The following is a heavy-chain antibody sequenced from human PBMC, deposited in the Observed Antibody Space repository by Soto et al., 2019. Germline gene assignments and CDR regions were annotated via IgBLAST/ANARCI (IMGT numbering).Heavy chain of an antibody. V-gene: IGHV3-23*04. J-gene: IGHJ6*02. Sequence: EVQLVESGGGLVQPGRSLRLSCAASGFPSSRFAFNWVRQAPGKGLEWVSGISGNGATTYYADYVKGRFTISRDDSKNTVYVQMNSLTVEDTAVYYCGRGGDYYYNMDVWGQGTTVTVS. CDR3: GRGGDYYYNMDV. D-gene: IGHD3-10*01. CDR1: GFPSSRFA. CDR2: ISGNGATT.